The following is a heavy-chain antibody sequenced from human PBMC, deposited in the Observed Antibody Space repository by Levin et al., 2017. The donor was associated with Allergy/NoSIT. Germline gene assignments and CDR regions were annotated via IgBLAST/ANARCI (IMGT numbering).Heavy chain of an antibody. D-gene: IGHD3-3*01. V-gene: IGHV3-30*18. CDR1: GFTFSSYG. CDR2: ISYDGSNK. Sequence: GESLKISCAASGFTFSSYGMHWVRQAPGKGLEWVAVISYDGSNKYYADSVKGRFTISRDNSKNTLYLQMNSLSAEDTAVYYCAKDEGLRFLEWLPPLLWGQGTLVTVSS. J-gene: IGHJ4*02. CDR3: AKDEGLRFLEWLPPLL.